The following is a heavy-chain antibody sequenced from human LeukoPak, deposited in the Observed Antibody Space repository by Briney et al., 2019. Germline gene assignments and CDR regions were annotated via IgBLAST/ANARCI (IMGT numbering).Heavy chain of an antibody. D-gene: IGHD3-22*01. Sequence: PGRSLRLSCAASGFTFSSYSMNRVRQAPGKGLEWVSSISSSSSYIYYADSVKGRFTISRDNAKNSLYLQMNSLRAEDTAVYYCARDLELLTTGDYWGQGTLVTVSS. CDR1: GFTFSSYS. CDR2: ISSSSSYI. V-gene: IGHV3-21*01. J-gene: IGHJ4*02. CDR3: ARDLELLTTGDY.